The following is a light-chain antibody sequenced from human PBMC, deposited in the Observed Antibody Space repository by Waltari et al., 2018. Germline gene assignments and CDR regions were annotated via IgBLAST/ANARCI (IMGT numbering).Light chain of an antibody. Sequence: DIQMTQSPSTLSASVGDRVTFTCRASQSTNSWLAWTQQKPGIAPKLLIYKASSLESGVPSMFSGSGSGTEFTLTISSLQPDDLATYYCQQYSANPWTFGQGTRVEIE. CDR1: QSTNSW. CDR3: QQYSANPWT. V-gene: IGKV1-5*03. J-gene: IGKJ1*01. CDR2: KAS.